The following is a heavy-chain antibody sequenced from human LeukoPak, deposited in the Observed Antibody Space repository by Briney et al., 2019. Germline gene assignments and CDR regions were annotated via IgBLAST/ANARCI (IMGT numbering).Heavy chain of an antibody. J-gene: IGHJ4*02. CDR3: ARDLREYYYGSGSYMEYYFDY. Sequence: GASVKVSCKASGCTFSSYSISWVRQAPGQGLEWMGGIIPNFGTANYAQKFQGRVTITADASTSTAYMELSSLRSEDTAVYYCARDLREYYYGSGSYMEYYFDYWGQGTLVTVSS. V-gene: IGHV1-69*13. D-gene: IGHD3-10*01. CDR1: GCTFSSYS. CDR2: IIPNFGTA.